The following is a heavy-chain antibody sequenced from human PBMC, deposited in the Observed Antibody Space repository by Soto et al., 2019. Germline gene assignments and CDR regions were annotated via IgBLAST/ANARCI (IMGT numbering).Heavy chain of an antibody. CDR1: GFNFSSYV. CDR3: ARDGQWLPRDGLRSSYYFDY. CDR2: IWYDGGNK. Sequence: QVQLVESGGGVVQPGRSLRLSCAASGFNFSSYVMHWVRQAPGKGLEWVAVIWYDGGNKYYADSVKGRFTISRDNSKNTLYLQMNSLRAEDTAVHYCARDGQWLPRDGLRSSYYFDYWGRGTLVTVPS. J-gene: IGHJ4*02. D-gene: IGHD6-19*01. V-gene: IGHV3-33*01.